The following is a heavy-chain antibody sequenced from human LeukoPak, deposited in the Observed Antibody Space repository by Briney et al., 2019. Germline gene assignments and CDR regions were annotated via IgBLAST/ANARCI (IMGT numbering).Heavy chain of an antibody. V-gene: IGHV4-34*01. D-gene: IGHD2-15*01. Sequence: KPSETLSLPCAVYGGSFSGYYWSWIRQPPGKGLEWIGEINHSGSTNYNPSLKSRVTISVDTSKNQFSLKLTSVTAADTALYYCMRVVIAASPDSFDIWGQGTMVTVSS. CDR3: MRVVIAASPDSFDI. CDR2: INHSGST. CDR1: GGSFSGYY. J-gene: IGHJ3*02.